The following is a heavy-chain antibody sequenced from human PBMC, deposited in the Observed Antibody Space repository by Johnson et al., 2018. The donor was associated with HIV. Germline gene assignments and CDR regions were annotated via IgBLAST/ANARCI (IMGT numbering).Heavy chain of an antibody. CDR1: GFTFSSYW. V-gene: IGHV3-7*05. D-gene: IGHD3-22*01. Sequence: VQLVESGGGLVQPGGSLRLSCAASGFTFSSYWMSWVRQAPGKGLEWVDNIKQDGSEKYYVDSGKSRVTISRDNAKNSLYLQMNSLRAEDTAVYYCARRDTYYYDSTPGAFDIWGQGTMVTVSS. CDR3: ARRDTYYYDSTPGAFDI. J-gene: IGHJ3*02. CDR2: IKQDGSEK.